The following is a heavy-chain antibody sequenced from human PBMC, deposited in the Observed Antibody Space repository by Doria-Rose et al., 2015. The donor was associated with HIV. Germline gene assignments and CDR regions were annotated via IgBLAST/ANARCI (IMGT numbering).Heavy chain of an antibody. D-gene: IGHD3-3*01. Sequence: VQLVQSGGGLVQPGRSLRLSRVGSGFSFESYAMHWVRLAPGTGLEWVAGISWDRGTKSNAESVEGRFTISRNNARKSVYLEMRSLRPEDTAFYYCAKAPIIGPKYYFYMDVWGKGTSVTVSS. CDR3: AKAPIIGPKYYFYMDV. CDR2: ISWDRGTK. J-gene: IGHJ6*03. V-gene: IGHV3-9*01. CDR1: GFSFESYA.